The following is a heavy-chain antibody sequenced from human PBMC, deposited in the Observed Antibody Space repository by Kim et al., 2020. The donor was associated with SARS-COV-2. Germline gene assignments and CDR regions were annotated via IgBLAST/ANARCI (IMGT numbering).Heavy chain of an antibody. CDR1: GFTFSTYS. CDR2: ITSSSYI. CDR3: ARESVDDAFDI. Sequence: GGSLRLSCAASGFTFSTYSMNWVRQAPGKWLEWVSSITSSSYIYYADSLKGRFTISRDNAKNSLYLQMKSLRAEDTAVYYCARESVDDAFDIWGQGTMVTVSS. V-gene: IGHV3-21*01. J-gene: IGHJ3*02.